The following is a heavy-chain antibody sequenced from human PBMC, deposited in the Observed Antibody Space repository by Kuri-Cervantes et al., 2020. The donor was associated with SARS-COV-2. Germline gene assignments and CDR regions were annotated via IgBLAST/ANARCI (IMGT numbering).Heavy chain of an antibody. D-gene: IGHD6-19*01. CDR1: GGSISSYY. V-gene: IGHV4-4*07. CDR2: IYTSGST. Sequence: SETLSLTCTVSGGSISSYYWSWIRQPAGKGLEWIGRIYTSGSTNYNPSLKSRVTMSVDTSKNQFSLKLSSVTAADTAVYYCASPGYSSGWDEYFQHWGQGTLVTVSS. CDR3: ASPGYSSGWDEYFQH. J-gene: IGHJ1*01.